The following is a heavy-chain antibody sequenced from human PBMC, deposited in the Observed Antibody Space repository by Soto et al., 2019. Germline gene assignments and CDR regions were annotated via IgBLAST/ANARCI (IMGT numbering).Heavy chain of an antibody. Sequence: ASVKVSCKASGYTFTSNGISWVRQAPGQGLEWMGWISAYNGNTNYAQKLQGRVTMTTDTSTSTAYMELRSLRSDDAAVYYCARDLGPGMVRGVIEYYYYGMDVWGQGTTVTVSS. CDR3: ARDLGPGMVRGVIEYYYYGMDV. D-gene: IGHD3-10*01. V-gene: IGHV1-18*04. CDR1: GYTFTSNG. CDR2: ISAYNGNT. J-gene: IGHJ6*02.